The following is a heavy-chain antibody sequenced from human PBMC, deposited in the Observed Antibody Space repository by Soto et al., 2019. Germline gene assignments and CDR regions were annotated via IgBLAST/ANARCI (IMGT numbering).Heavy chain of an antibody. V-gene: IGHV4-4*07. CDR1: GGSISDYY. Sequence: SETLSLTCNVSGGSISDYYWCWIRRPAGKGLEWIGRLYASGTTDYNPSLRSRVTMSVDTSKNHFSLRLNSVTAADTAVYYCTLCATAGYFDLWGRGTLVTVSS. CDR3: TLCATAGYFDL. J-gene: IGHJ2*01. CDR2: LYASGTT.